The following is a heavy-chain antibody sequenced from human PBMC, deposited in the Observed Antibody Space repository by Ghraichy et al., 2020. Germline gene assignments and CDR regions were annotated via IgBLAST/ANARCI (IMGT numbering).Heavy chain of an antibody. CDR3: ARQELSQWLINWFDP. CDR1: GGSISSSSYY. Sequence: SETLSLTCTVSGGSISSSSYYWGWIRQPPGKGLEWIGSIYYSGSTYYNPSLKSRVTISVDTSKNQFSLKLSSVTAADTAVYYCARQELSQWLINWFDPWGQGTLVTVSS. J-gene: IGHJ5*02. CDR2: IYYSGST. V-gene: IGHV4-39*01. D-gene: IGHD6-19*01.